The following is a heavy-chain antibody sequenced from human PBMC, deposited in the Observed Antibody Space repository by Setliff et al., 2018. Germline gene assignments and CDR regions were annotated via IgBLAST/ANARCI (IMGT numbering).Heavy chain of an antibody. CDR1: GGSIRSYY. CDR2: IYTSGRT. J-gene: IGHJ3*02. CDR3: ARDPPYCSSTSCRGAFDI. D-gene: IGHD2-2*01. Sequence: SETLSLTCTVSGGSIRSYYWSWIRQPPGKGLEWIGYIYTSGRTNYNPSLKSRVTISVDTSKNQFTLKVSSVTAADTAVHYCARDPPYCSSTSCRGAFDIWGQGTMVTVSS. V-gene: IGHV4-4*08.